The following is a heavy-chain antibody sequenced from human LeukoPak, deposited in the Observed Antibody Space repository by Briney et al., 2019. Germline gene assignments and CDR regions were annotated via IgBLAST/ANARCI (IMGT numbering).Heavy chain of an antibody. D-gene: IGHD5-18*01. CDR3: ARDVGSYVYDGFGY. V-gene: IGHV3-33*01. CDR1: GFTFSSYG. J-gene: IGHJ4*02. CDR2: IWFDGSNK. Sequence: PWRSLRLSCAASGFTFSSYGMHWVRQAPGKGLEWVAVIWFDGSNKYYADSVKGRFTISRDNSKNTLSLQMNSLRAEDTAVYYCARDVGSYVYDGFGYWGQGTLVTVSS.